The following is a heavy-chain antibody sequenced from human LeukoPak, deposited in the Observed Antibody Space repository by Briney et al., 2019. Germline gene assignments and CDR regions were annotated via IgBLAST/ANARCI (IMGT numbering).Heavy chain of an antibody. Sequence: GGSLRLSCAASGFTFSSYAMSWVRQAPGKGLEWLTAISGSGGSTYYADSVKGRFTISRDNSKNTLYLQMNSLRAEDTAVYYCAKDAYDSSGYSHFDYWGQGTLVTVSS. CDR2: ISGSGGST. D-gene: IGHD3-22*01. V-gene: IGHV3-23*01. J-gene: IGHJ4*02. CDR1: GFTFSSYA. CDR3: AKDAYDSSGYSHFDY.